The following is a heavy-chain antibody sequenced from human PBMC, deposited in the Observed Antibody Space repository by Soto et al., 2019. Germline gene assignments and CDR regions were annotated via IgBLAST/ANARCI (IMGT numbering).Heavy chain of an antibody. CDR3: TRRQRAPSTATGSIPYYYYYYMDV. D-gene: IGHD2-15*01. V-gene: IGHV3-73*01. CDR2: IRSKANSYAT. Sequence: GGSLRLSCAASGFTFSGSAMHWVRQASGKGLEWVGRIRSKANSYATAYAASVKGRFTISRDDSKNTAYLQMNSLKTEDTAVYYCTRRQRAPSTATGSIPYYYYYYMDVWGKGTTVTVSS. J-gene: IGHJ6*03. CDR1: GFTFSGSA.